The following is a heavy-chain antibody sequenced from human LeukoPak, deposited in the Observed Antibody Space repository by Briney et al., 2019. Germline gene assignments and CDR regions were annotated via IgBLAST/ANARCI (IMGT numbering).Heavy chain of an antibody. V-gene: IGHV4-59*08. Sequence: SETLSLTCAVSGGSISTYYWSWIRQPPGKGLEWIGYISYNGYTNYDPSLKSRVTISVDTSKSQFSLKLSSVTASDTAVYYCARHLDDYGSGSYEYWGQGILVTVSS. D-gene: IGHD3-10*01. CDR1: GGSISTYY. CDR3: ARHLDDYGSGSYEY. J-gene: IGHJ4*02. CDR2: ISYNGYT.